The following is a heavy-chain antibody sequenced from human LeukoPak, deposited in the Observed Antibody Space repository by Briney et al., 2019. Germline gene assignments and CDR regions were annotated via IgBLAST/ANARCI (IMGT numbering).Heavy chain of an antibody. J-gene: IGHJ4*02. Sequence: SETLSLTCTVSGGSISSSSYYWGWIRQPPGKGLEWIVSIYYSGSTYYNPSLKSRVTISVDTSKNQFSLKLSSVTAADTAVYYCARDIAMVRGVIPDYWGQGTLVTVSS. CDR1: GGSISSSSYY. D-gene: IGHD3-10*01. CDR2: IYYSGST. V-gene: IGHV4-39*07. CDR3: ARDIAMVRGVIPDY.